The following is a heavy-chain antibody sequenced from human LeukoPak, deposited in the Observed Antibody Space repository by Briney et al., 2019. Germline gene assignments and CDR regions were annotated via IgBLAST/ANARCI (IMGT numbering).Heavy chain of an antibody. D-gene: IGHD6-19*01. CDR1: GFTFSSYS. J-gene: IGHJ4*02. CDR3: ARDERNSSGWYGFDY. Sequence: GGSLRLSCAASGFTFSSYSMNWVRQAPGNGLEWVSSISSSSSYIYYADSVKGRFTISRDNAKNSLYLQMNSLRAEDTAVYYCARDERNSSGWYGFDYWGQGTLVTVSS. V-gene: IGHV3-21*01. CDR2: ISSSSSYI.